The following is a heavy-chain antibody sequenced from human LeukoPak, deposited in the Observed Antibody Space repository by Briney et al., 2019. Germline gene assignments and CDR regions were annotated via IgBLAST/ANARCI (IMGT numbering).Heavy chain of an antibody. CDR2: IYYSGTT. CDR1: GGSISSSPYY. CDR3: ATIVAAAARGFFDY. D-gene: IGHD6-13*01. Sequence: SETLSLTCTVSGGSISSSPYYWGWIRQPPGKGLEWIGSIYYSGTTHYNPSLESRVTISVDTSKNQFSLKLASVTAADTAVYYCATIVAAAARGFFDYWVQGTLVTVSS. J-gene: IGHJ4*02. V-gene: IGHV4-39*01.